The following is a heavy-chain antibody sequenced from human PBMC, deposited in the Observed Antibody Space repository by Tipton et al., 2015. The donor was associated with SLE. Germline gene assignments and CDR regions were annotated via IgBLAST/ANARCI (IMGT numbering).Heavy chain of an antibody. CDR3: ARRLPVAGQYWYFDL. Sequence: TLSLTCTVSGGSISSHYWSWIRQSPGKGLEWIGYIYYTGGTNYNLSLKSRVTISIDTSKNQFSLKLSSVTAADTAVYYCARRLPVAGQYWYFDLWGRGTLVTVSS. D-gene: IGHD6-19*01. V-gene: IGHV4-59*11. J-gene: IGHJ2*01. CDR2: IYYTGGT. CDR1: GGSISSHY.